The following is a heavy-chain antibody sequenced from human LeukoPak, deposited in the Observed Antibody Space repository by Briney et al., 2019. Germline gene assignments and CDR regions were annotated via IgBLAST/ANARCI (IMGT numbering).Heavy chain of an antibody. D-gene: IGHD6-19*01. CDR2: ISSSSSYI. CDR3: ARDGYSSGWNWFDP. V-gene: IGHV3-21*01. Sequence: GGSLRLSCAASGFIFSSYIMNWVRQAPGKGLEWVSSISSSSSYIYYADSVKGRFTISRDNAKNSLYLQMNSLRAEDTAVYYCARDGYSSGWNWFDPWGQGTLVTVSS. CDR1: GFIFSSYI. J-gene: IGHJ5*02.